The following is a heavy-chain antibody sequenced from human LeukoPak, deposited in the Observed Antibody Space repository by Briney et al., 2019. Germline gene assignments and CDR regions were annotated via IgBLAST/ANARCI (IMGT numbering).Heavy chain of an antibody. D-gene: IGHD3-22*01. CDR3: ARLSEDYYDSSGYGLYYFYMDV. CDR1: SRPFSISHYH. V-gene: IGHV4-39*01. J-gene: IGHJ6*03. Sequence: SETLSLTCTVSSRPFSISHYHGRWVRRPPGKGRDWNENIYYSETSYHRPTLKSGDTMSVATSKNQFSLRLSSVTAADTAVHYCARLSEDYYDSSGYGLYYFYMDVWGKGTTVTVSS. CDR2: IYYSETS.